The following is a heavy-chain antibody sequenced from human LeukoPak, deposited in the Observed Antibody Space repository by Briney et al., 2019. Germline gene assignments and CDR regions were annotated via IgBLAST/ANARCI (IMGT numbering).Heavy chain of an antibody. CDR1: GLTFSSYN. CDR3: TREEYSSFWSTAGAFDI. V-gene: IGHV3-30*03. Sequence: GGSLRLSCAASGLTFSSYNLHWVRQAPGKGLEWVAVISKDGGFKYYADSVKGRFTISRDNSKNTFYLQMNSLIIEDTAVYYCTREEYSSFWSTAGAFDIWGQGTMVTVSS. CDR2: ISKDGGFK. D-gene: IGHD6-19*01. J-gene: IGHJ3*02.